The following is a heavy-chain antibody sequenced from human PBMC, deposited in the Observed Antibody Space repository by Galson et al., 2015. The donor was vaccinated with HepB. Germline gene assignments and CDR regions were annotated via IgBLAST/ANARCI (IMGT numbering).Heavy chain of an antibody. Sequence: SVKVSCKASGYTFTSYYMHWVRQAPGQGLEWMGIINPSGGSTSYAQKFQGRVTMTRDTSTSTVYMELSSLRSEDTAVYYCARDRYCSSTSCQNRGGMDVWGQGTTVTVSS. J-gene: IGHJ6*02. CDR2: INPSGGST. CDR3: ARDRYCSSTSCQNRGGMDV. D-gene: IGHD2-2*01. CDR1: GYTFTSYY. V-gene: IGHV1-46*03.